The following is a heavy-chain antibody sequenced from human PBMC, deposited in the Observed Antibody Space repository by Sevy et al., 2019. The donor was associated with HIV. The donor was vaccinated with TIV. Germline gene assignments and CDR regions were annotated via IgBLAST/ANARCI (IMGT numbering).Heavy chain of an antibody. CDR1: GHTFNSYG. V-gene: IGHV1-18*01. CDR2: IRTYDGVT. Sequence: ASVKVSCKASGHTFNSYGITWVRQAPGQGLEWMGWIRTYDGVTTYAQMLQGRVTMTTDTSTGTAYMELRSLRSDDTAVYYCASLRDDAFDIWGQGTMVIVSS. CDR3: ASLRDDAFDI. J-gene: IGHJ3*02.